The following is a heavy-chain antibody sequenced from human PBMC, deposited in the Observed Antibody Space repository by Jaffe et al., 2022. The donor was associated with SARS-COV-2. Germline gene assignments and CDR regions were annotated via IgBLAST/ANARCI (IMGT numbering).Heavy chain of an antibody. D-gene: IGHD6-19*01. Sequence: QVQLVESGGGVVQPGRSLRLSCAASGFTFSSYGMHWVRQAPGKGLEWVAVISYDGSNKYYADSVKGRFTISRDNSKNTLYLQMNSLRAEDTAVYYCAKDRSGWYGGLDYWGQGTLVTVSS. CDR3: AKDRSGWYGGLDY. CDR2: ISYDGSNK. J-gene: IGHJ4*02. V-gene: IGHV3-30*18. CDR1: GFTFSSYG.